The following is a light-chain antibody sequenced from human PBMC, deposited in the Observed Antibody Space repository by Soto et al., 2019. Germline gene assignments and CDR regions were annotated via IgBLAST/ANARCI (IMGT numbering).Light chain of an antibody. CDR1: QRVSDTAKNKNF. V-gene: IGKV4-1*01. CDR2: WAS. J-gene: IGKJ1*01. Sequence: DIVLTQSPDSLPLSLGERATITCKSSQRVSDTAKNKNFLAWYQQKPGQPPKLPIYWASARESGVPDRFSGSESGTDFTLTISSLQAEDVAVYYCQQYCTTPWTFGQGTKVEVK. CDR3: QQYCTTPWT.